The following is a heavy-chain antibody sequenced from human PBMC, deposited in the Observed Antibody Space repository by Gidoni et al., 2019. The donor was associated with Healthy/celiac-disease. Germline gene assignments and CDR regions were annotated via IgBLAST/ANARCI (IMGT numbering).Heavy chain of an antibody. D-gene: IGHD6-19*01. CDR2: ISSSSSYI. CDR1: GFTFSSYS. Sequence: EVQLVESGGGLVKPGGSLRLSCAASGFTFSSYSMNWVRQAPGKGLEWGSSISSSSSYIYYADSVKGRFTIARDNAKNSLYLQMNSLRAEDTAVYYCARSERYSSGWYGVYWGQGTLVTVSS. J-gene: IGHJ4*02. V-gene: IGHV3-21*01. CDR3: ARSERYSSGWYGVY.